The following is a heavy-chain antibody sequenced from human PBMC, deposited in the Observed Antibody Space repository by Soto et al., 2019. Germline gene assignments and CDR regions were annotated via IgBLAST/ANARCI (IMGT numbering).Heavy chain of an antibody. CDR2: MNPNSGNT. Sequence: ASVKVSCKASGYTFTSYDINWVRQATGQGLEWMGWMNPNSGNTGYAQKFQGRVTMTRNTSISTAYMELSSLRSEDTAVYYCARSRAMVRGYYDYGMDVWGQGTTVTVSS. D-gene: IGHD5-18*01. J-gene: IGHJ6*02. CDR1: GYTFTSYD. CDR3: ARSRAMVRGYYDYGMDV. V-gene: IGHV1-8*01.